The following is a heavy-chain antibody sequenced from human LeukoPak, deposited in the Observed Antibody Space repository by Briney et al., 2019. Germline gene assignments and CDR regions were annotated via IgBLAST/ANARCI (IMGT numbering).Heavy chain of an antibody. CDR2: ITSSSSYI. CDR3: ARDKDQYSGYDSGLFDY. Sequence: GGSLRLSCAASGFTFSRYSMNLVRQAPEKGLEWVSTITSSSSYIYYADSVKGRFTISRDNAKNSLYLQMNGLRAEDTALYYCARDKDQYSGYDSGLFDYWGQGTLVTVSS. CDR1: GFTFSRYS. D-gene: IGHD5-12*01. V-gene: IGHV3-21*01. J-gene: IGHJ4*02.